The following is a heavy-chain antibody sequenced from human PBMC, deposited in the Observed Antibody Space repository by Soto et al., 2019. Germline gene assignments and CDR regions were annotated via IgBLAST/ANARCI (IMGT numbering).Heavy chain of an antibody. Sequence: QVQFVQSGAAVKKPGASVKVSCKTSGYTFTSYAIHWVRQAPGQRLNWMGWINSDNGNTKYSQEFQGRVTITRDTSATTAYMELSSLTSEDTADYYCARGQRRYDLLTAFDHWGQGTLVSVSS. CDR2: INSDNGNT. CDR1: GYTFTSYA. V-gene: IGHV1-3*01. D-gene: IGHD3-9*01. CDR3: ARGQRRYDLLTAFDH. J-gene: IGHJ4*02.